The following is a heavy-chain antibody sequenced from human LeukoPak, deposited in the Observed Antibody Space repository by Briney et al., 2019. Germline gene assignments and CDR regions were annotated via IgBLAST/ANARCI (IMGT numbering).Heavy chain of an antibody. Sequence: GGSLRLSCAASGFTVSSNYMSWVRQAPGKGLEWVSVIYSGVSTYYADSVKGRFTISRDNSKNTLYLQMISLRAEDTAVYYCARAYYGSGSLPGAFHIWGQGTMVTVSS. CDR3: ARAYYGSGSLPGAFHI. CDR1: GFTVSSNY. V-gene: IGHV3-53*01. D-gene: IGHD3-10*01. J-gene: IGHJ3*02. CDR2: IYSGVST.